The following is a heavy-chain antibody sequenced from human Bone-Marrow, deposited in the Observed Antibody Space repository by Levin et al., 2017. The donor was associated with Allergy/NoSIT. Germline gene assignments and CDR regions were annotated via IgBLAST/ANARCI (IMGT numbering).Heavy chain of an antibody. D-gene: IGHD3-10*01. CDR2: INPSGGST. V-gene: IGHV1-46*01. Sequence: ASVKVSCKASGYTFTSYYMHWVRQAPGQGLEWMGIINPSGGSTSYAQKFQGRVTMTRDTSTSTVYMELSSLRSEDTAVYYCASILYYGSGSHRGSFDYWGQGTLVTVSS. CDR3: ASILYYGSGSHRGSFDY. J-gene: IGHJ4*02. CDR1: GYTFTSYY.